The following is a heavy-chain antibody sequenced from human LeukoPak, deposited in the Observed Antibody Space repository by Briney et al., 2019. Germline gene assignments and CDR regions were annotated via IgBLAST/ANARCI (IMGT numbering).Heavy chain of an antibody. J-gene: IGHJ4*02. Sequence: ASVKVSCKASGGTFSSYAISWVRQAPGQGLEWMGWINPNSGGTNYAQKFQGRVTMTRDTSISTAYMELSRLRSDDTAVYYCAKTSFMVALDYWGQGTLVTVSS. CDR2: INPNSGGT. CDR1: GGTFSSYA. V-gene: IGHV1-2*02. CDR3: AKTSFMVALDY. D-gene: IGHD5-12*01.